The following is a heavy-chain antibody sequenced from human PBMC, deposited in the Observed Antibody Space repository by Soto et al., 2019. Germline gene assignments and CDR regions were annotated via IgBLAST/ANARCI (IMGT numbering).Heavy chain of an antibody. D-gene: IGHD3-22*01. V-gene: IGHV4-31*03. CDR2: IYYSGSA. J-gene: IGHJ4*02. Sequence: QVQLQESGPGLVKPSQTLSLTCTVSGGSISSSGYYWSWIRQHPGKGLEWIGYIYYSGSAYYKPSLKSRVTISIDTSKNQFSLKLSSVTAADTAFYYWATYYDGSGYHDWGQGTLVTVSS. CDR1: GGSISSSGYY. CDR3: ATYYDGSGYHD.